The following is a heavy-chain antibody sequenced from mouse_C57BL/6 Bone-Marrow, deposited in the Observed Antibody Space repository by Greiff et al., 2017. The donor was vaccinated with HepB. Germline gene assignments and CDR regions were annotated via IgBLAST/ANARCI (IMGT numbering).Heavy chain of an antibody. CDR1: GFTFSSYG. V-gene: IGHV5-6*01. CDR2: ISSGGSYT. CDR3: ARPDYYGSSYVNWYFGV. Sequence: EVQVVESGGDLVKPGGSLKLSCAASGFTFSSYGMSWVRQTPDKRLEWVATISSGGSYTYYPDSVKGRFTISRDNAKNTLYLQMSSLKSEDTAMYYCARPDYYGSSYVNWYFGVWGTGTTVTVSS. D-gene: IGHD1-1*01. J-gene: IGHJ1*03.